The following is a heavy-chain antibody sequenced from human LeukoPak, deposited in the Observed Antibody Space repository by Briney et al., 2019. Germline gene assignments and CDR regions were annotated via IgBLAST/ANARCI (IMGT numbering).Heavy chain of an antibody. V-gene: IGHV3-30*18. CDR3: AKELVPKRSAPDY. J-gene: IGHJ4*02. CDR1: GFTFSSYG. Sequence: GGSLRLSCAASGFTFSSYGMHWVRQAPGKGLEWVAVISFDGRNSYYADSVKGRFTISRDNSKDTLYLQMSGLRAEDTAMYCCAKELVPKRSAPDYWGQGTLVTVSS. D-gene: IGHD1-26*01. CDR2: ISFDGRNS.